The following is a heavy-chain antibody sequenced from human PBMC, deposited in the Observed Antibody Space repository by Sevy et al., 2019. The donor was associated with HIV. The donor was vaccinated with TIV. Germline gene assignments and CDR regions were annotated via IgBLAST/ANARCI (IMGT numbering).Heavy chain of an antibody. Sequence: GGSLRLSCVASGFTFSDYYMSWIRQAPGKGLEWVSYISSSGSTIYYADSVKGRFTISRDNAKNSLYLQMNSLRAEDTAVYYCARDLEVFMVRGPFVYWGQGTLVTVSS. CDR1: GFTFSDYY. CDR2: ISSSGSTI. D-gene: IGHD3-10*01. V-gene: IGHV3-11*01. CDR3: ARDLEVFMVRGPFVY. J-gene: IGHJ4*02.